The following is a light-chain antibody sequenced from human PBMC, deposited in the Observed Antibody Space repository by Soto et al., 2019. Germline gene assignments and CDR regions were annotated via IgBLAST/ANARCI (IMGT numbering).Light chain of an antibody. CDR2: GAS. V-gene: IGKV3-20*01. CDR1: QSVSSSY. Sequence: LKQSPGALSLTPGERATLSCRASQSVSSSYLAWYQQKPGQAPRLLIYGASSRATDIPDRFSGSGSGTDFTLIISRLEPEDFAVYYCQQWFTFSP. J-gene: IGKJ3*01. CDR3: QQWFT.